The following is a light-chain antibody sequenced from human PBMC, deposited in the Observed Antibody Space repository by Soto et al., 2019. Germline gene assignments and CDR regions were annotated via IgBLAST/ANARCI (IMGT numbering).Light chain of an antibody. CDR1: SRDVGGYNY. CDR3: SSYTSSSTLYV. Sequence: QSALTQPAPVSGSPGQSIPISCPGTSRDVGGYNYVSWYQQHPGKAPKLMIYDVSNRPSGVSNRFSGSKSGNTASLTISGLQAEDEADYYCSSYTSSSTLYVFGTGTKVTVL. V-gene: IGLV2-14*01. J-gene: IGLJ1*01. CDR2: DVS.